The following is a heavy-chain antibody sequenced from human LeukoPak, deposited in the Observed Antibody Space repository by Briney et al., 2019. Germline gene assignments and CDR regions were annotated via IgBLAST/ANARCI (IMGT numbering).Heavy chain of an antibody. D-gene: IGHD3-22*01. Sequence: PSETLSLTCTVSGGSISSGSYYWSWIRQPAGKGLEWIGRIYTSGSTNYNPSLKSRVTISVDASKNQFSLKLSSVTAADTAVYYCARGGYYDSSDTFDYWGQGTLVTVSS. CDR3: ARGGYYDSSDTFDY. CDR2: IYTSGST. V-gene: IGHV4-61*02. CDR1: GGSISSGSYY. J-gene: IGHJ4*02.